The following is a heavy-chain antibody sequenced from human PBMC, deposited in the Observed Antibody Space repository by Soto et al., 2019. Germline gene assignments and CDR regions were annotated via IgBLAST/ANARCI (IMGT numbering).Heavy chain of an antibody. D-gene: IGHD3-10*01. J-gene: IGHJ4*02. CDR3: AKGRGGSGSLTPRVDF. CDR2: ISGGGDTT. CDR1: GLTLNNYA. Sequence: EVQLLESGGGLVQPGGSLRLSCAASGLTLNNYAMTWVRQAPGKGLEWVSAISGGGDTTSYADSVKGRFTVSRDGSKNTLYLQMSSLRAEDTALYYCAKGRGGSGSLTPRVDFWGQGTLVTVSS. V-gene: IGHV3-23*01.